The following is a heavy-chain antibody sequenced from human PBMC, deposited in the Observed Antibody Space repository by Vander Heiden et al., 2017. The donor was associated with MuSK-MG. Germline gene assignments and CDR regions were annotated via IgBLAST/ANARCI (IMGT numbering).Heavy chain of an antibody. CDR1: GYTFTGYY. J-gene: IGHJ6*02. V-gene: IGHV1-2*02. D-gene: IGHD3-10*01. CDR3: AREKGSEDYGSGSYYTAPRYGMDV. CDR2: INTNSGGT. Sequence: QVQLVQSGAEVQKPGASVKVSCKASGYTFTGYYMHWVRQAPGQGLEWMGWINTNSGGTNYAQKCQGGVTMTRDTSISTADRELSRLRSDDTAVYYCAREKGSEDYGSGSYYTAPRYGMDVWGQGPTVNV.